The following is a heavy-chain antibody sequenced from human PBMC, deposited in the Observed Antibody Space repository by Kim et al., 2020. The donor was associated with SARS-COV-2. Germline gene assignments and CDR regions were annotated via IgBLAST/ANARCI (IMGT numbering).Heavy chain of an antibody. CDR3: ARGIYYESMTVSDYYNGMDV. J-gene: IGHJ6*02. V-gene: IGHV3-30*03. Sequence: GGSLRLSCTASGLNFDNSAMNWVRQTPGKGLEWVAVISFDGRNKDYADSVKGRFTISRDNSKSTLYLEMNSLRVEDTAVYYCARGIYYESMTVSDYYNGMDVWGQGTTVTVSS. CDR1: GLNFDNSA. CDR2: ISFDGRNK. D-gene: IGHD3-10*01.